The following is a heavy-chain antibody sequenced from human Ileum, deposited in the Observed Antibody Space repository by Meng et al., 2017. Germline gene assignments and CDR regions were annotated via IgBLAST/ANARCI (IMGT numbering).Heavy chain of an antibody. V-gene: IGHV6-1*01. D-gene: IGHD6-19*01. CDR3: ARENSGWFF. J-gene: IGHJ4*02. CDR2: TYYRSKWYY. CDR1: GDSVSSPTAA. Sequence: QVRLKQSGPGLLKPSQTPLLTCFLSGDSVSSPTAAWNWFRQSPSRGLEWLGRTYYRSKWYYEYAVSVKSRISVNPDTSKNQFSLQLNSVTPEDTAVYFCARENSGWFFWGQGALVTVSS.